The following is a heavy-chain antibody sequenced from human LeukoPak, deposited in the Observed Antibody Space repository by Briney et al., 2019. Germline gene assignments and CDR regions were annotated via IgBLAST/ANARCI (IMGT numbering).Heavy chain of an antibody. V-gene: IGHV3-74*01. J-gene: IGHJ4*02. CDR3: TREGAYDSGTYGAGDY. CDR1: GFNFSNYW. D-gene: IGHD3-10*01. Sequence: PGGSLRPSCTASGFNFSNYWMHWVRQAPGKGLVWVSRLNTGGNSTIYADSVKGRFIISRDNAKSTLYLQMNSPRADDTGVYYCTREGAYDSGTYGAGDYWGQGTLVTVSS. CDR2: LNTGGNST.